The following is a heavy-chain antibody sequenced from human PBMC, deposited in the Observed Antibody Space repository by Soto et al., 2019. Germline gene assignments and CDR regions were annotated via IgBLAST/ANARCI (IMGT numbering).Heavy chain of an antibody. CDR1: GGSFSGYY. D-gene: IGHD3-10*01. J-gene: IGHJ5*02. V-gene: IGHV4-34*01. CDR3: ARKARLDLGELLGDWFDP. CDR2: INHSGST. Sequence: QVQLQQWGAGLLKPSETLSLTCAVYGGSFSGYYWSWIRQPPGKGLEWNGEINHSGSTNYNPSLKKPVTRSRETSKHQFSLQLSCVTAADTGVICCARKARLDLGELLGDWFDPWGQGTLVTVSS.